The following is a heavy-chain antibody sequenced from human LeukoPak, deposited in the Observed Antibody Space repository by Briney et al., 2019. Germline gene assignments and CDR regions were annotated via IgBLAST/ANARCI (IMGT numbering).Heavy chain of an antibody. CDR1: GGSISSYY. CDR3: ARSPSSGYYSY. Sequence: SETLSLTCTVSGGSISSYYWSWIRQPPGKGLEWIGYIYYSGSTNYNPSLKSRVTISVDTSKNQFSLKLSSVTAADTAVYYCARSPSSGYYSYWGQGTLVTVSS. J-gene: IGHJ4*02. D-gene: IGHD3-22*01. V-gene: IGHV4-59*01. CDR2: IYYSGST.